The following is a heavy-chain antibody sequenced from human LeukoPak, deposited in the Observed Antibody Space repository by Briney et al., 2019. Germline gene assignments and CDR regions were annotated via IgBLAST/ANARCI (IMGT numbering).Heavy chain of an antibody. V-gene: IGHV4-4*07. D-gene: IGHD2-15*01. Sequence: SETLSLTCAVSGGSIGHYYWSWIRQPAGKGLEWIGRIYTSGSTNYNPSLKSRVTMSVDTSKNQFSLKLSSVTAADTAVYYCARGGRAAYNWFDPWGQGTLVTVSS. CDR3: ARGGRAAYNWFDP. CDR1: GGSIGHYY. CDR2: IYTSGST. J-gene: IGHJ5*02.